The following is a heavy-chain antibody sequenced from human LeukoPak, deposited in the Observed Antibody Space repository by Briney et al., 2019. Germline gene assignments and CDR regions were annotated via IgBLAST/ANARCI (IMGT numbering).Heavy chain of an antibody. Sequence: PSEILSLTCTVSGGSISSYYWSWIRQPPGKGLEWIGYIYYSGSTNYNPSLKSRVTISVDTSKNQFSLKLSSVTAADTAVYYCARVDSFSFGWDSAVRGVRGSPNWFDPWGQGTLVTVSS. D-gene: IGHD3-10*01. CDR3: ARVDSFSFGWDSAVRGVRGSPNWFDP. CDR1: GGSISSYY. V-gene: IGHV4-59*01. CDR2: IYYSGST. J-gene: IGHJ5*02.